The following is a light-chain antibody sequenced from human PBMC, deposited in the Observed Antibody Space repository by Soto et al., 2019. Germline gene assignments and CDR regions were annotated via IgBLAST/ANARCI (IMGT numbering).Light chain of an antibody. CDR3: QHYDSSPPYT. CDR2: GAS. V-gene: IGKV3-20*01. Sequence: EIVLTQSPGTVSLSPGERATLSCRASQSVSSSYLAWYQQKPGQAPRLLIYGASSRATGIPDRFSGSGSATDFTLTISRLEPEDSAVYYCQHYDSSPPYTFGQGTRLEIK. J-gene: IGKJ5*01. CDR1: QSVSSSY.